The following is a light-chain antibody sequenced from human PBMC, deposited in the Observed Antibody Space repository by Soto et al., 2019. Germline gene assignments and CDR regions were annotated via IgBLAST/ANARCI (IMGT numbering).Light chain of an antibody. CDR3: HQYGTSWS. Sequence: EIVLTQSPGTRSLSPGERATLSCRASQSVSSSYLGWYQQKPGQAPRLLIYGASSRATGIPDRFSGSGSGTDFTLTISRLEPEDFAVYYCHQYGTSWSFGQGTKVEIK. CDR1: QSVSSSY. CDR2: GAS. V-gene: IGKV3-20*01. J-gene: IGKJ1*01.